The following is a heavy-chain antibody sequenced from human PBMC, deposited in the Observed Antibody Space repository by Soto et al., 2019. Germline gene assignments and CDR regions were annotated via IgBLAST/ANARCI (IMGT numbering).Heavy chain of an antibody. Sequence: ASVKVSCKASGGTFSSYAISWVRQAPGQGLEWMGGIIPIFGTANYAQKFQGRVTITADESTSTAYMELSSLRSEDTAVYYCARGRDTYYYDSSGYFGFDYWGQGTLVTVSS. V-gene: IGHV1-69*13. D-gene: IGHD3-22*01. J-gene: IGHJ4*02. CDR3: ARGRDTYYYDSSGYFGFDY. CDR1: GGTFSSYA. CDR2: IIPIFGTA.